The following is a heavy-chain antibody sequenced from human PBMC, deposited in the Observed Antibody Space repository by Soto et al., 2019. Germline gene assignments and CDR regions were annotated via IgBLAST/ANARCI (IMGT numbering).Heavy chain of an antibody. Sequence: GGSLSLSCAASGFPFSRYEMNWVRKAQGQGLEWISYISESGTSMYYADAVKGRFAISRDNAQNSLYLQMNSLRIEDTAVYYCARDQEVHDSRGHKIRAMDVWGQGTTVTVSS. CDR2: ISESGTSM. V-gene: IGHV3-48*03. CDR1: GFPFSRYE. D-gene: IGHD6-19*01. J-gene: IGHJ6*02. CDR3: ARDQEVHDSRGHKIRAMDV.